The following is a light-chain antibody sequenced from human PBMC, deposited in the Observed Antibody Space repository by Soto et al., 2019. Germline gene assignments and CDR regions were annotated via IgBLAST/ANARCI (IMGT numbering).Light chain of an antibody. J-gene: IGKJ1*01. V-gene: IGKV1-5*03. CDR2: EAS. CDR3: QKDTNDPWT. CDR1: QRIGSW. Sequence: DIQVTQSPSTLSASVGDRVTITCRASQRIGSWLAWYQQKPGKAPNLLIYEASSLQSGVPSRFSGSGSGTEFTLTISSLQPDDFATYYCQKDTNDPWTFGQGTQVDIK.